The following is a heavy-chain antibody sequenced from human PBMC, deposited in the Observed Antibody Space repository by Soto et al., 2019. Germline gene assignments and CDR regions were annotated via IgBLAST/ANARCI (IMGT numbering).Heavy chain of an antibody. V-gene: IGHV3-30*18. J-gene: IGHJ4*02. CDR3: AKGTTAFWSGYFDY. D-gene: IGHD3-3*01. CDR1: GFTFSRYG. Sequence: GGSLRLSCAASGFTFSRYGIYWVRQAPGKGLEWVAVISYDGSNKYYADSVKGRFTISRDNSKNTLYLQMDSLRAEDTAVYYCAKGTTAFWSGYFDYWGQGALVTVSS. CDR2: ISYDGSNK.